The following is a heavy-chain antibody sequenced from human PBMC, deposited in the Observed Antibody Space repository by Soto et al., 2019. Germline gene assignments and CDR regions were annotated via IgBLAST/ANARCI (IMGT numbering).Heavy chain of an antibody. CDR2: ISSSSSTI. Sequence: QPGGSLRLSCAASGFTFSSYSMNWVRQAPGKGLEWVSYISSSSSTIYYADSVKGRFTISRDNAKNSLYLQMNSLRDEDTAVYYCARDRAHPYYDILTDVRYYGMDVWGQGTTVTVSS. D-gene: IGHD3-9*01. CDR3: ARDRAHPYYDILTDVRYYGMDV. J-gene: IGHJ6*02. V-gene: IGHV3-48*02. CDR1: GFTFSSYS.